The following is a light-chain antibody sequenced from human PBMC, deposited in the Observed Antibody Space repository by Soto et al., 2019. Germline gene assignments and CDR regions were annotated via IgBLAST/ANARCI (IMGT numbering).Light chain of an antibody. J-gene: IGKJ5*01. V-gene: IGKV3-20*01. Sequence: ELVLTQSPGTLSLSPGERATLSCRASQTVNNNYLAWYQQIPGQAPRLFISGASGRATGTPDRFSGSASGTDFTLTIGRLEPEDFAVYYCQQYNNWPPITFGQGTRLEIK. CDR1: QTVNNNY. CDR3: QQYNNWPPIT. CDR2: GAS.